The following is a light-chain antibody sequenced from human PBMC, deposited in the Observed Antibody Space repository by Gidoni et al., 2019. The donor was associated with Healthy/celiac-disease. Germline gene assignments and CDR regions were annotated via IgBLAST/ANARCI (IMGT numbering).Light chain of an antibody. J-gene: IGLJ1*01. V-gene: IGLV2-14*01. CDR3: SSYTSSSSPYV. CDR2: EVS. CDR1: SSDVGGYNY. Sequence: QSALTQLASASGSPGQSITISCTGTSSDVGGYNYVSWYQQHPGKAPKLMIYEVSNRPSGVSNRFSGSKSGNTASLTISGLQAEDEADYYCSSYTSSSSPYVFGTGTKVTVL.